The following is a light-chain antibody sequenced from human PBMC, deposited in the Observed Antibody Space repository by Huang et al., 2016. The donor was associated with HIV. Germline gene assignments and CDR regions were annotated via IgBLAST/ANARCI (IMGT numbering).Light chain of an antibody. J-gene: IGKJ1*01. V-gene: IGKV1-17*03. Sequence: DIQMTQSPSAMSASVGDRVTITCRASQDISNYLAWFQQKPGKVPNRLIYAASKLQTGVPSRVSGRGSGAEVTLTISSRQPEDFASYYCLQHYTYPWTFGQGTKVEIK. CDR2: AAS. CDR1: QDISNY. CDR3: LQHYTYPWT.